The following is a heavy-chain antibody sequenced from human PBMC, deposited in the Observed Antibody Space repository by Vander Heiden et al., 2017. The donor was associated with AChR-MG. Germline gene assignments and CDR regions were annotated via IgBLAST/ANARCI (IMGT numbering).Heavy chain of an antibody. D-gene: IGHD2-2*01. V-gene: IGHV1-2*02. Sequence: QVQLVQPGAEVKKPGAPVKVSCKAPGSTFPGYYMDGVRQAAGQGLEWMGWINPNSGGTNYAQKVQGRVTMTRDTSISTAYMELSRLRSEDTAVYYCAIEITDSVVANWFDPWGQGTLVTVSS. J-gene: IGHJ5*02. CDR1: GSTFPGYY. CDR2: INPNSGGT. CDR3: AIEITDSVVANWFDP.